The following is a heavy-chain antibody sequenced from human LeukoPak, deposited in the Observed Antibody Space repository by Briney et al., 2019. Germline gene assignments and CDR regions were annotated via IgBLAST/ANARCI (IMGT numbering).Heavy chain of an antibody. CDR2: INHSGST. CDR3: ARQDILVEPAATKIYNWFDP. D-gene: IGHD2-2*01. CDR1: GGSFSGYY. V-gene: IGHV4-34*01. Sequence: SETLSLTCAVYGGSFSGYYWSWIRQPPGKGLEWIGEINHSGSTNCNPSLKSRVTISLDTSKNQFSLKLSSVTAADTAVYYCARQDILVEPAATKIYNWFDPWGQGTLVTVSS. J-gene: IGHJ5*02.